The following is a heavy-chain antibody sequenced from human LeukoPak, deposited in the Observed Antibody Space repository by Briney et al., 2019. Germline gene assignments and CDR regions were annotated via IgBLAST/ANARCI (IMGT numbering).Heavy chain of an antibody. CDR3: ARGDSSGCDY. J-gene: IGHJ4*02. Sequence: KPSETLSLTCTVSGGSISSGGYYWSWIRQHPGKGLEWIGYIYYSGSTYYNPSLKSRVTISVDTSKNQFSLNLSSVTVADTAVYYCARGDSSGCDYWGQGTLVTVSS. CDR1: GGSISSGGYY. D-gene: IGHD3-22*01. V-gene: IGHV4-31*03. CDR2: IYYSGST.